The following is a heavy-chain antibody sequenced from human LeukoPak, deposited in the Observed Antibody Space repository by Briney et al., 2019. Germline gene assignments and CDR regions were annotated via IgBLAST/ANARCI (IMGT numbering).Heavy chain of an antibody. V-gene: IGHV3-7*01. D-gene: IGHD2-15*01. J-gene: IGHJ4*02. CDR1: GFTFSSYW. CDR2: IKQDGNEK. Sequence: PGGSLRLSCAASGFTFSSYWMSWVRQAPGKGLEWVANIKQDGNEKFYVDSVKGRFTISRDNAKSSLYLQMNSLRAEDTAVYYCARVRAAATDYWGQGTLVTVSS. CDR3: ARVRAAATDY.